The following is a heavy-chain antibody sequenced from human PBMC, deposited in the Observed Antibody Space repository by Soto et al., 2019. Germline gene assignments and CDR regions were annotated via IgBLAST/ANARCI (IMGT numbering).Heavy chain of an antibody. Sequence: SETLSLTCTVSGGSISNFYWSWIRQPPGKGLEWIGYIHYSGSTKYNPSLKSRVTVSVDTSKNQFSLDLSSVTAADTAVYYCARVIAHGYSEYWGQGTLVTVSS. J-gene: IGHJ4*02. V-gene: IGHV4-59*01. CDR3: ARVIAHGYSEY. CDR1: GGSISNFY. CDR2: IHYSGST.